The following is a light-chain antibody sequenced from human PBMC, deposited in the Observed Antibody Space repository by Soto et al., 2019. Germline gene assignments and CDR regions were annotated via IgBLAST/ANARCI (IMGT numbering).Light chain of an antibody. CDR3: MQALQTPK. CDR1: QSLLHSNGYNY. CDR2: LGS. Sequence: DIVMTQSPLSLPVTPGEPASISCRSSQSLLHSNGYNYLDWYLQKPGQSPQLLIYLGSNRASGVPDRFRGSGSGTDFTLKISRVEAEDVGVYYCMQALQTPKFGQGTKVEIK. J-gene: IGKJ1*01. V-gene: IGKV2-28*01.